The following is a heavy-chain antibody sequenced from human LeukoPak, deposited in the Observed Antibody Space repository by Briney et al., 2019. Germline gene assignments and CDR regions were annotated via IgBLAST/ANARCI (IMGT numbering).Heavy chain of an antibody. CDR1: GVSISSYY. CDR3: GRVRLLWFGEPGTVDY. CDR2: IYYSGSA. Sequence: SETLSLTCTVSGVSISSYYWSWIRQPPGKGLEWVGYIYYSGSAYYNPSLKSGGTIYVDTSTNQFSLRLISVIAADTPAFYYGRVRLLWFGEPGTVDYWGQGTVVSVSS. V-gene: IGHV4-59*06. J-gene: IGHJ4*02. D-gene: IGHD3-10*01.